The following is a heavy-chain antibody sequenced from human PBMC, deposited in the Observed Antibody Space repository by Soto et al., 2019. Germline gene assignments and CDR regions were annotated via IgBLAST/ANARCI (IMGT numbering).Heavy chain of an antibody. V-gene: IGHV1-69*06. D-gene: IGHD4-17*01. CDR3: SRGSSMTAVTVFEH. CDR2: VIPLYNTS. Sequence: QVQLEPSGPEVKRPGSSVKVSCKASGGTFNSYSVNWVRQAPGQGLEWIGGVIPLYNTSNYALKFQGRVTITADNSTSTVYMSLSSLRSDDTAVYFCSRGSSMTAVTVFEHWGQGTLVTVSS. CDR1: GGTFNSYS. J-gene: IGHJ5*02.